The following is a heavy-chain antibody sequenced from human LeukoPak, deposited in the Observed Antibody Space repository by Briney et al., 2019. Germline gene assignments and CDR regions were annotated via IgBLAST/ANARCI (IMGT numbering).Heavy chain of an antibody. CDR1: GYLFNSYW. CDR3: ARPIVAGGINWFDP. J-gene: IGHJ5*02. V-gene: IGHV5-51*01. CDR2: IYPGDSDT. D-gene: IGHD2-21*01. Sequence: GESLKTSCKGSGYLFNSYWIGWVRQMPGKGLEWMGIIYPGDSDTRYSPSFQGQVTISADKSNSTAYLQWSSLKASDTAMYYCARPIVAGGINWFDPWGQGTLVTVSS.